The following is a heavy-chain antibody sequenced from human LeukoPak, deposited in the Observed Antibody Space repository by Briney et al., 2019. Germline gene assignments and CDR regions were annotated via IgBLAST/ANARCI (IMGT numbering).Heavy chain of an antibody. Sequence: PGGSLRLSCVASGFSFSGYAIHWVRQAPGKGLEWVALISYNGRRKEYAASVKGRFTIDRDNSKNTVYLQMNNLRPDDTAIYFCARQEARNYYYEGLDYWGPGNLVTVSS. J-gene: IGHJ4*02. CDR1: GFSFSGYA. V-gene: IGHV3-30*04. D-gene: IGHD3-22*01. CDR3: ARQEARNYYYEGLDY. CDR2: ISYNGRRK.